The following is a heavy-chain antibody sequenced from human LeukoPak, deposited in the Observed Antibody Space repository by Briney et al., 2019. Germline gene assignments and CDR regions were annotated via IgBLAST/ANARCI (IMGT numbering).Heavy chain of an antibody. Sequence: SETLSLTCTVSGGSISSNTYYWGWIRQPPGKGLEWIGSIYYSGSTYYNPSLKSRVTISVDTSKNQFSLKLSSVTAADTAVYYCARVLRVAAVAGTWVGSRNYYYYYYMDVWGKGTTVTVSS. CDR3: ARVLRVAAVAGTWVGSRNYYYYYYMDV. D-gene: IGHD6-19*01. CDR2: IYYSGST. V-gene: IGHV4-39*07. J-gene: IGHJ6*03. CDR1: GGSISSNTYY.